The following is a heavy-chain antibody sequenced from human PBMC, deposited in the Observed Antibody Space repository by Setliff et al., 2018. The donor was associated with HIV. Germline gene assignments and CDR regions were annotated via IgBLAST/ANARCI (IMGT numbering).Heavy chain of an antibody. J-gene: IGHJ3*01. CDR2: ISGSGFA. D-gene: IGHD3-3*01. CDR1: GFTFSTYA. V-gene: IGHV3-23*01. CDR3: AKQRYYDGNDGFDV. Sequence: GGSLRLSCVASGFTFSTYAINWVRLPPGKGLEWVSSISGSGFAYYADAVKGRFIISRDNSKNTLFLQMDSLRAEDTALYYCAKQRYYDGNDGFDVWGQGTMVTVSS.